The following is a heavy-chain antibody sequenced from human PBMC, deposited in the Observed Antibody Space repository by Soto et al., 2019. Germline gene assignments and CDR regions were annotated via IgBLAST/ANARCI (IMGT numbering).Heavy chain of an antibody. CDR3: VRLGSSGWYQGSYFDY. Sequence: QLQLQASGPGLVKPSETLSLTCTVSGGSITRNNHYWGWIRQSPGKGLEWIGNILHSGNTNYKPSLKSRVTMSVETSKNQFSLKMNSVTAADTAVYYCVRLGSSGWYQGSYFDYWGQGTLVTVSS. CDR2: ILHSGNT. D-gene: IGHD6-19*01. J-gene: IGHJ4*02. CDR1: GGSITRNNHY. V-gene: IGHV4-39*01.